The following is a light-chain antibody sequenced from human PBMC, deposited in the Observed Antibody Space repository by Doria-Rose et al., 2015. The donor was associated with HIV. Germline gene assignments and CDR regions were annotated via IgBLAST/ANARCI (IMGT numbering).Light chain of an antibody. CDR3: QQYYDTPS. Sequence: DIRLTQSPESLGMSLGERATLNCKSNQSLLYTSKNYLAWYQQKPGQPPKLLIYWASTRQSGVPARFSGCGSGTDFTLTISSLEAEDVAVYYCQQYYDTPSFGPGTTVDIE. V-gene: IGKV4-1*01. CDR2: WAS. CDR1: QSLLYTSKNY. J-gene: IGKJ3*01.